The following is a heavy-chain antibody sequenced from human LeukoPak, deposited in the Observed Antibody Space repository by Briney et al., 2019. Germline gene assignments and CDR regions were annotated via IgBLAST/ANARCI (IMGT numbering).Heavy chain of an antibody. J-gene: IGHJ4*02. D-gene: IGHD6-19*01. V-gene: IGHV3-74*01. Sequence: GGSLRLSCAASGFTFSGNWMHWVRQAPGKGLVWVSHISTDARTITYADFVKGRFTISGDNAKSSLYLQMNSLRAEDTAVYYCARGYSSSFDFWGQGTLVTVSS. CDR1: GFTFSGNW. CDR2: ISTDARTI. CDR3: ARGYSSSFDF.